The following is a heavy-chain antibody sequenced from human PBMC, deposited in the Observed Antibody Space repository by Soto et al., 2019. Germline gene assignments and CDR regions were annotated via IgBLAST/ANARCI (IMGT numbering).Heavy chain of an antibody. CDR2: INSDGTTT. CDR3: VRDIR. Sequence: EVQLVESGGGLVQPGGSLRLSCAASGFTFNNFWMYWVRQTPEKGLVWVSGINSDGTTTIYADSVKGRFTISRDNAKNTLYLQMNSLTDEDTAIYYCVRDIRWGQGTLVTVSS. V-gene: IGHV3-74*01. J-gene: IGHJ4*02. CDR1: GFTFNNFW.